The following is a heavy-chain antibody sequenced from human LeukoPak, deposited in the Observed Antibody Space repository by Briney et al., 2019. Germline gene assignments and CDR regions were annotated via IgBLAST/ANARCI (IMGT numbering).Heavy chain of an antibody. J-gene: IGHJ5*02. V-gene: IGHV1-18*01. D-gene: IGHD2-15*01. CDR1: GYTFTSYG. CDR3: ARAHLLYCSGGSCYFHPGYWFDP. Sequence: ASVKVSCKASGYTFTSYGISWVRQAPGQGLEWMGWISDYNGNTNYAQKLQGRVTMTTDTSTSTAYMELRSLRSDDTAVYYCARAHLLYCSGGSCYFHPGYWFDPWGQGTLVTVSS. CDR2: ISDYNGNT.